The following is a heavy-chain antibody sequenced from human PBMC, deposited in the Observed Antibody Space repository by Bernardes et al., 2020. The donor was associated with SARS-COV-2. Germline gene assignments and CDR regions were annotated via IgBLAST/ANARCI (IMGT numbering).Heavy chain of an antibody. J-gene: IGHJ4*02. CDR2: ISNSGGTT. CDR1: GFTFSSFA. V-gene: IGHV3-23*01. Sequence: GGSLRLSCAASGFTFSSFAMNWVRQAPGKGLEWISGISNSGGTTYYAESVRGRLTISRDNAKNTLYLQMDSLSVDDTAVYYCARDFGGASDYWGQGTLVTVSS. D-gene: IGHD2-15*01. CDR3: ARDFGGASDY.